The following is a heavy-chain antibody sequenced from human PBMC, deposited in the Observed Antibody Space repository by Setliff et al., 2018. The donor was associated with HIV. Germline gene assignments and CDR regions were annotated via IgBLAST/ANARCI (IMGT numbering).Heavy chain of an antibody. D-gene: IGHD2-15*01. CDR1: GFTFSSYS. V-gene: IGHV3-48*01. J-gene: IGHJ5*02. CDR3: ARSGGDCSGISCYSLWFDP. CDR2: ISSTSSTI. Sequence: AGGSLRLSCAASGFTFSSYSMNWVRQAPGKGLEWVSYISSTSSTIYYANSVKGRFTISRDNSNNMLFLQMNSLRTEDTAVYYCARSGGDCSGISCYSLWFDPWGHGTLVTVSS.